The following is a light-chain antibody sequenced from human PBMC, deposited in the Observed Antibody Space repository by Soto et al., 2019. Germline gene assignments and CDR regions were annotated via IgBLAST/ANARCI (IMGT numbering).Light chain of an antibody. CDR1: QRVSSN. CDR3: QQYGSLSWT. CDR2: GAS. V-gene: IGKV3-15*01. Sequence: IVMTQSPATLSVSPGERATLSCRASQRVSSNVAWYQQKPGQAPRLLLYGASARATGVPARFSGSGSGTQFTLTISSLQSEYFAVYYCQQYGSLSWTFGQGTKVDI. J-gene: IGKJ1*01.